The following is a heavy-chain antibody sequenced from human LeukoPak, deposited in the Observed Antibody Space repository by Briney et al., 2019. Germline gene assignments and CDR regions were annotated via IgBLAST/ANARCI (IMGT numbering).Heavy chain of an antibody. CDR2: IYYSGST. CDR3: ARFAGYCSGGSCRDAFDI. Sequence: SETLSLTCTVSVGCVSSGSYFWRWIRQPPGKGLEWIGYIYYSGSTNYYPSLKSRVTISVDTSKNQFSLKLSSVTAADTAVYYCARFAGYCSGGSCRDAFDIWGQGTMVTVSS. CDR1: VGCVSSGSYF. J-gene: IGHJ3*02. V-gene: IGHV4-61*01. D-gene: IGHD2-15*01.